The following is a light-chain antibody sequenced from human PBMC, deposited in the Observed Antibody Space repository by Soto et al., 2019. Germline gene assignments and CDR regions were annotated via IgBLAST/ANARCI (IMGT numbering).Light chain of an antibody. CDR3: QQYNSYWT. CDR2: KAS. J-gene: IGKJ1*01. V-gene: IGKV1-5*03. Sequence: DIQMTQSPSTLSASVGDRVTITCRASQSISSWLAWYQQRPGKAPKLLIYKASGLEGGVPSRFSGSGSGTEFTLTISSLQPDDLATYYCQQYNSYWTFGQGTKVDIK. CDR1: QSISSW.